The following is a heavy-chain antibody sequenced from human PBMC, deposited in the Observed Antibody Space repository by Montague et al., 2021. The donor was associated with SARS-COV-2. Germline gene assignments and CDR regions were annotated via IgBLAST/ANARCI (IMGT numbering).Heavy chain of an antibody. V-gene: IGHV3-13*01. Sequence: SLRLSCAASGFTFGSHDMHWVRQTAGGGLEWVSAIDIAGDTFYSXSFKGRFSISRENAKNSFYLQMNNLRAGDTAVYYCAREEAGCAGDRCYSYLDLWGRGTLVTVSS. CDR2: IDIAGDT. D-gene: IGHD2-21*02. CDR1: GFTFGSHD. J-gene: IGHJ2*01. CDR3: AREEAGCAGDRCYSYLDL.